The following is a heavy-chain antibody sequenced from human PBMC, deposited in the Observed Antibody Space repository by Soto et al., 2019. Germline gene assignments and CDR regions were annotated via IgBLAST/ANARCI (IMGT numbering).Heavy chain of an antibody. Sequence: GGSLRLSCAASGFTFSDYYMSWIRQAPGKGLEWVSYISSSGSTIYYADSVKGRFTISRDNAKNSLYLQMNSLRAEDTAVYYCAKTTRKDYDFWSGSPGFDYWGQGTLVTVSS. V-gene: IGHV3-11*01. CDR3: AKTTRKDYDFWSGSPGFDY. CDR1: GFTFSDYY. D-gene: IGHD3-3*01. CDR2: ISSSGSTI. J-gene: IGHJ4*02.